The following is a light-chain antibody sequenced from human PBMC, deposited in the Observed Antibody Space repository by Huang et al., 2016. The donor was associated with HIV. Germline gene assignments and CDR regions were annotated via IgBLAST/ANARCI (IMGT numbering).Light chain of an antibody. CDR3: QQSYNIPRT. CDR1: QIINKY. CDR2: GAS. Sequence: DIQMTQAPPSLSAAVGDRVIITCRASQIINKYLNWYQQMPGRVPKLLISGASSLQGGVSSRFSGSGSGTDFTLTIRDLQPEDTATYRCQQSYNIPRTFGQGTLLEI. V-gene: IGKV1-39*01. J-gene: IGKJ2*01.